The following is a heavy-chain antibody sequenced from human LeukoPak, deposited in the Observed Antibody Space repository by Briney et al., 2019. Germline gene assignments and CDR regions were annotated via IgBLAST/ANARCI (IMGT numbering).Heavy chain of an antibody. CDR3: ARGGYCSGGSCYGGGGGY. D-gene: IGHD2-15*01. CDR1: GFTFSSYE. V-gene: IGHV3-48*03. Sequence: PGGSLRLSCAASGFTFSSYEMNWVRQAPGKGLEWVSYISSSGSTIYYADSVKGRFTISRDNAENSLYLQMNSLRAEDTAVYYCARGGYCSGGSCYGGGGGYSGQGTLVTVSS. J-gene: IGHJ4*02. CDR2: ISSSGSTI.